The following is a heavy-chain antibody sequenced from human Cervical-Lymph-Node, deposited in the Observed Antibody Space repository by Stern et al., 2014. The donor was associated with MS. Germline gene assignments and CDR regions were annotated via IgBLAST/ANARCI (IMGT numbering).Heavy chain of an antibody. D-gene: IGHD3-9*01. CDR1: GYTFTNNF. J-gene: IGHJ3*02. CDR2: INPVGGSS. V-gene: IGHV1-46*01. CDR3: ARDCKLRYFDPTSRCAFDI. Sequence: QVQLVQSGAEVRKPGASVKVSCSASGYTFTNNFMHWVRQAPGQGLEWMGIINPVGGSSTFAQIFQGRVTMTTDTSTSTAYMELRSLRSDDTAVYYCARDCKLRYFDPTSRCAFDIWGQGTMVTVSS.